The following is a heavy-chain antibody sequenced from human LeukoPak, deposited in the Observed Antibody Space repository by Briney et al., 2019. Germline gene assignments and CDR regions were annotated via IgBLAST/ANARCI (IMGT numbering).Heavy chain of an antibody. CDR2: ISYDGSNK. V-gene: IGHV3-30*18. J-gene: IGHJ3*02. Sequence: GGSLRLSCAASGFTFSSYGMHWVRQAPGKGLEWVAVISYDGSNKYCADSVKGRFTISRDNSKNTLYLQMNSLRAEDTAVYYCAKDALNLLLWFGEYYFDIWGQGTMVTVSS. CDR3: AKDALNLLLWFGEYYFDI. D-gene: IGHD3-10*01. CDR1: GFTFSSYG.